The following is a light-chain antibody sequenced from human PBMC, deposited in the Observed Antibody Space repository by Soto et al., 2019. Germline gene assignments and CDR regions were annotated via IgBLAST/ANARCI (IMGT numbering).Light chain of an antibody. J-gene: IGKJ2*03. Sequence: DVQMTQSPSAMSASVGDRVTIDCRASQDISRLVAWFQHKPGRAPERLIYETSSLQPGVPSRFSGSGSGTEFALAISGLQPEDFATYYCLQHNTYPYSFGQGTKLEIK. CDR2: ETS. CDR3: LQHNTYPYS. V-gene: IGKV1-17*03. CDR1: QDISRL.